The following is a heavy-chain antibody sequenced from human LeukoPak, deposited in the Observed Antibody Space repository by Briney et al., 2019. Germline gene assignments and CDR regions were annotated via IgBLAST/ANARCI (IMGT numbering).Heavy chain of an antibody. CDR3: ARDDSGYDPGPGP. D-gene: IGHD5-12*01. V-gene: IGHV1-18*01. J-gene: IGHJ5*02. CDR2: SSAYNGNT. Sequence: ASVKVSCMASGYTFTSYGISWVRQAPGQGLDWIGWSSAYNGNTNYAQKLQSRVTMTTDTSTSTAYRELRSLRSDDTAVYYCARDDSGYDPGPGPWGQGTLVTVSS. CDR1: GYTFTSYG.